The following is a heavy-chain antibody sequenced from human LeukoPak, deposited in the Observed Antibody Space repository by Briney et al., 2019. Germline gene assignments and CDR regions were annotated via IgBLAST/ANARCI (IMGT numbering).Heavy chain of an antibody. CDR1: GGSISSYY. Sequence: SETLSLTCTVSGGSISSYYWSRIRQPPGKGLEWIGYIYYSGSTYYNPSLKSRVTISVDTSKNQFSLKLSSVTAADTAVYYCARIPSTSDYFDYWGQGTLVTVSS. D-gene: IGHD2-2*01. CDR2: IYYSGST. J-gene: IGHJ4*02. V-gene: IGHV4-30-4*08. CDR3: ARIPSTSDYFDY.